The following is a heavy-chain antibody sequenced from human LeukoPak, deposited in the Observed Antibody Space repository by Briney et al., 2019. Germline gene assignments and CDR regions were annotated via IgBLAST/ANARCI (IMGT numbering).Heavy chain of an antibody. CDR1: GFTFSSYW. D-gene: IGHD2-2*01. J-gene: IGHJ6*03. CDR3: ARGRGEVTLNKYCSSTSCKADYYYYYMDV. CDR2: IKQDGSEK. Sequence: GGSLRLSCAASGFTFSSYWMTWVRQAPGKGLEWVANIKQDGSEKYYVDSVKGRFTISRDNAKNSLYLQMNSLRAEDTALYHCARGRGEVTLNKYCSSTSCKADYYYYYMDVWGKGTTVTVSS. V-gene: IGHV3-7*03.